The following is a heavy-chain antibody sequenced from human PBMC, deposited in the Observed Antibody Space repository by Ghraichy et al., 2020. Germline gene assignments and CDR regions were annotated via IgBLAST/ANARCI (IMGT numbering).Heavy chain of an antibody. Sequence: GGSLRLSCAASGFAFSTYAMNWVRQAPGKGLEWVSIIGSGGRGTWYADSVKGRFTVFRDNSKNTVILQMHNLRADDTAVYYCAKGTLGSCNGPSCFPLDVWGQGTTVTVSS. CDR2: IGSGGRGT. J-gene: IGHJ6*02. CDR1: GFAFSTYA. D-gene: IGHD2-8*01. CDR3: AKGTLGSCNGPSCFPLDV. V-gene: IGHV3-23*03.